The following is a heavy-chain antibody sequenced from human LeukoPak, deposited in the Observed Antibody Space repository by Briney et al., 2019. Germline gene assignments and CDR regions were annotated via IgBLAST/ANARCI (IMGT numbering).Heavy chain of an antibody. Sequence: GGSLRLSCAASGFTFSSYAMSWVRQAPGKGLEWVAVIWYDGSNKYYADSVKGRFTISRDNSKNTLYLQMNSLRAEDTAVYYSARANYGSGSNYYYGMDVWGQGTTVTVSS. CDR2: IWYDGSNK. J-gene: IGHJ6*02. V-gene: IGHV3-33*08. D-gene: IGHD3-10*01. CDR3: ARANYGSGSNYYYGMDV. CDR1: GFTFSSYA.